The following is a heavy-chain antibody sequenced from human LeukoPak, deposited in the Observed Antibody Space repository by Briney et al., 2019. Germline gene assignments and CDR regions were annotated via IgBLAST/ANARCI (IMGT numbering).Heavy chain of an antibody. Sequence: GGSLRLSCAASGFTFSSYGMHWVRQAPGKGLEWVAVISYDGSNKYYADSVKGRFTISRDNSKNTLYLQVNSLRAEDTAVYYCAKDLGWNGWANWFDPWGQGTLVTVSS. D-gene: IGHD6-19*01. CDR1: GFTFSSYG. J-gene: IGHJ5*02. V-gene: IGHV3-30*18. CDR3: AKDLGWNGWANWFDP. CDR2: ISYDGSNK.